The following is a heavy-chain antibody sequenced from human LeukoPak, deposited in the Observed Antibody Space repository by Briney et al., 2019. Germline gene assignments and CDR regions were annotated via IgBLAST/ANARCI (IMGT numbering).Heavy chain of an antibody. V-gene: IGHV1-46*01. CDR1: GYTFTSYY. CDR2: INPSGGST. D-gene: IGHD6-13*01. J-gene: IGHJ4*02. Sequence: ASVSVSCKASGYTFTSYYMHWVRQAPGQGLEWMGIINPSGGSTSYAQKFQGRVTMTRDTSTRTVYMELSSLRSEDTAVYYCARVGYSRSWFDYWGQGTVHSLSS. CDR3: ARVGYSRSWFDY.